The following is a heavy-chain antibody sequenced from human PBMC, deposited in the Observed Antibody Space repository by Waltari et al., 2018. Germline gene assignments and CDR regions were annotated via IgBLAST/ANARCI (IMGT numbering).Heavy chain of an antibody. J-gene: IGHJ4*02. V-gene: IGHV4-31*03. CDR2: IYYSGST. Sequence: QVQLQESGPGLVKPSQTLSLTCTVSGGSISSGGYYWSWIRQHPGKGLEWIGYIYYSGSTYYNPSLKRRVTISVDTSKNQFSLKLSSVTAADTAVYYCARDGSRQLVPFDYWGQGTLVTVSS. CDR1: GGSISSGGYY. CDR3: ARDGSRQLVPFDY. D-gene: IGHD6-13*01.